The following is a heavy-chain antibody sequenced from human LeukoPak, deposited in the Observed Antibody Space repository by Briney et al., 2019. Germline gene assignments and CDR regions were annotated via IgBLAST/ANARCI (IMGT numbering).Heavy chain of an antibody. CDR1: GFTFSSYG. V-gene: IGHV3-30*18. J-gene: IGHJ6*03. D-gene: IGHD3-22*01. Sequence: SLRLSCAASGFTFSSYGMHWVRQAPGKGLEWVAVISYDGSNKYYADSVKGRFTISRDNSKNTLYLQMNSLRAEDTAVYYCAKDPHHYYDSSGYYYYYMDVWGKGTTVTVSS. CDR3: AKDPHHYYDSSGYYYYYMDV. CDR2: ISYDGSNK.